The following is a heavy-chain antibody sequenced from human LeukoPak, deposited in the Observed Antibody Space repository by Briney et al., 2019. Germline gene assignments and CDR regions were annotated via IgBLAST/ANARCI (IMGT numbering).Heavy chain of an antibody. CDR1: GGSITSYY. CDR3: ARDSRSRDAFDI. V-gene: IGHV4-59*01. D-gene: IGHD1-26*01. J-gene: IGHJ3*02. CDR2: IYYSGST. Sequence: SETLSLTCTVSGGSITSYYWSRIRQPPGKGLEWIGYIYYSGSTNYNPSLKSRVTISVDTSKNQFSLKLTSVTTADTAVYYCARDSRSRDAFDIWGQGTMVTVSS.